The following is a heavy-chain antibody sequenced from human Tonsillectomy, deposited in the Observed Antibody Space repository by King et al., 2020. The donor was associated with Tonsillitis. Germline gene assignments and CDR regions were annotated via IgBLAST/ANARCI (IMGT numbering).Heavy chain of an antibody. J-gene: IGHJ6*02. D-gene: IGHD2-2*01. CDR2: INPNSGGT. CDR1: GYTFTGYY. V-gene: IGHV1-2*02. Sequence: VQLVESGAEVKKPGASVKVSCKASGYTFTGYYMHWVRQAPGQGLEWMGWINPNSGGTNYAQKFQGRVTMTRDTSISTAYMELSRLRSYDTAVYYCAGPSIVVVPAAIGAYYYGMDVWGQGTTVTVSS. CDR3: AGPSIVVVPAAIGAYYYGMDV.